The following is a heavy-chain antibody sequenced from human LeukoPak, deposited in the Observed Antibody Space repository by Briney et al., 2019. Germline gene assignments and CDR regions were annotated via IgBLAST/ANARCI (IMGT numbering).Heavy chain of an antibody. CDR1: GGSISSYY. J-gene: IGHJ5*02. D-gene: IGHD6-19*01. V-gene: IGHV4-59*01. CDR3: ARVGRQWLVDVYWFDP. Sequence: PSETLSLTCTVSGGSISSYYWSWIRQPPGKGLEWIGFIYYSGSTNYNPSLKSRVTISVDTSKNQFSLKLSSVTAADTAVYYCARVGRQWLVDVYWFDPWGQGTLVTVSS. CDR2: IYYSGST.